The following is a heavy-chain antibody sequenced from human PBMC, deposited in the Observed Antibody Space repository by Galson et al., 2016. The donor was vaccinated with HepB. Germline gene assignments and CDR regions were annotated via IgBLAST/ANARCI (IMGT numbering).Heavy chain of an antibody. CDR3: ARARSSSSYLYYYYGMDV. J-gene: IGHJ6*04. CDR2: IYHNKRT. D-gene: IGHD6-6*01. CDR1: GRSISSGCYS. V-gene: IGHV4-30-2*01. Sequence: TLSLTYALSGRSISSGCYSWSWIRQPPGKGLEWIGYIYHNKRTYYNPSLKSRVTITADKSKNQFSLTLGSVTAADTAVYYCARARSSSSYLYYYYGMDVWGKGTTVTVSS.